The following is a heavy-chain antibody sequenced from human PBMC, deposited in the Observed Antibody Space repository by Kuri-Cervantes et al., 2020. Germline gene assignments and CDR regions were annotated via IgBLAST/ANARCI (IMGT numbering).Heavy chain of an antibody. V-gene: IGHV4-34*01. CDR1: GGSFSGYY. J-gene: IGHJ1*01. CDR2: IKHSGST. D-gene: IGHD1-26*01. CDR3: ARGSSGSYYMQYFHH. Sequence: SETLSLTCAVYGGSFSGYYWSWIRQPPGKGLEWIGGIKHSGSTNYNPSLKSRVTISVDTSKNQLSLKLSSVTAADTAVYYCARGSSGSYYMQYFHHWGQGTLVTVSS.